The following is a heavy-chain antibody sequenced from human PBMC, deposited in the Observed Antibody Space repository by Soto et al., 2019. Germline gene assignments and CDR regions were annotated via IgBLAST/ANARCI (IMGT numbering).Heavy chain of an antibody. D-gene: IGHD6-13*01. Sequence: GGSLRLSCAASGFTFSSYGMHWVRQAPGKGLECVEVLSYDGINKYYADSLKGRFTISRDNSKNTLYLQMNSLRAEDTAVYYCAKDRTRSGWAYSKSQWVLDYWGQGTLVTVSS. CDR3: AKDRTRSGWAYSKSQWVLDY. CDR1: GFTFSSYG. V-gene: IGHV3-30*18. CDR2: LSYDGINK. J-gene: IGHJ4*02.